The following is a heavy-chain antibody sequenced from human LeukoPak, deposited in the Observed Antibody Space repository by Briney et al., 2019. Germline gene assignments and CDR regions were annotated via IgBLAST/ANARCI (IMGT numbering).Heavy chain of an antibody. Sequence: GGSLRLSCAASGFTLSSYAMRWVRQAPGKGLEWVAVISYEGSNKYYADSVKGRFTISRDNSKNTLYLQMNSLRAEDTAVYYCARDKSGSYLDYYMDVWGKGITVTVSS. J-gene: IGHJ6*03. CDR3: ARDKSGSYLDYYMDV. D-gene: IGHD1-26*01. CDR1: GFTLSSYA. CDR2: ISYEGSNK. V-gene: IGHV3-30*01.